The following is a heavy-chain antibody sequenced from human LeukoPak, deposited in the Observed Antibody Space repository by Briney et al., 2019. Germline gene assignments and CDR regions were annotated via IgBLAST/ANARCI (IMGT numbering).Heavy chain of an antibody. CDR2: INQGGSEK. J-gene: IGHJ4*02. CDR1: GFTFSGHW. CDR3: TRDRSRAEDD. D-gene: IGHD1-14*01. Sequence: GGSLRLSCAASGFTFSGHWMSWVRQAPGKGLEWVANINQGGSEKYYGDSVKGRFTISRDNANNLLYLQMNSLRGEDTAVYYCTRDRSRAEDDWGQGTLVTVSS. V-gene: IGHV3-7*01.